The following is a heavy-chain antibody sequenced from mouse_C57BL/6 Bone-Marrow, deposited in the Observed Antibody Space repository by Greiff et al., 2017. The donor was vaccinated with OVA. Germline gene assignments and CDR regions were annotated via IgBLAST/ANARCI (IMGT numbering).Heavy chain of an antibody. Sequence: VKLQESGPGLVQPSQNLSITCTVSGFSLTSYGVHWVRPSPGKGLEWLGVIWSGGSTDYNAAFISRLSISKDNSKSQVFFKMNSLQADDTAIYYCARSYDGYSYYFDYWGQGTTLTVSS. CDR3: ARSYDGYSYYFDY. D-gene: IGHD2-3*01. CDR2: IWSGGST. J-gene: IGHJ2*01. V-gene: IGHV2-2*01. CDR1: GFSLTSYG.